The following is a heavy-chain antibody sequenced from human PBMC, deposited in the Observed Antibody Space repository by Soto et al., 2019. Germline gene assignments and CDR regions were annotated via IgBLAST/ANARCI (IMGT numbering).Heavy chain of an antibody. Sequence: ESLKISFQVSGYRLTSYWLTWVRQVPGKGLECLGRIEPRDSYTNYSPSFQGHVTISVDKSINTAYLQWNSLKASDTAIYYCARVGATTLHYFDSWGQGTLVTVSS. CDR1: GYRLTSYW. J-gene: IGHJ4*02. D-gene: IGHD1-26*01. CDR3: ARVGATTLHYFDS. V-gene: IGHV5-10-1*01. CDR2: IEPRDSYT.